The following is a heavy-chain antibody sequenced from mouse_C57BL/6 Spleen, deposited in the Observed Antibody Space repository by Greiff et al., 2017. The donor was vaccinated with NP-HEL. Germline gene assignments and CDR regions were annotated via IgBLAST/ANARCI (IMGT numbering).Heavy chain of an antibody. CDR1: SYTFTSYW. J-gene: IGHJ4*01. D-gene: IGHD2-5*01. CDR2: IDPSDSYT. Sequence: QVHVKQPGAELVKPGAAVKLSCKASSYTFTSYWMQWVKQRPGQGLEWIGEIDPSDSYTNYNQKFKGKATLTVDTSSSTAYMQLSSLTSEDSAVYYCARGGYSNYEYYAMDYWGQGTSVTVSS. CDR3: ARGGYSNYEYYAMDY. V-gene: IGHV1-50*01.